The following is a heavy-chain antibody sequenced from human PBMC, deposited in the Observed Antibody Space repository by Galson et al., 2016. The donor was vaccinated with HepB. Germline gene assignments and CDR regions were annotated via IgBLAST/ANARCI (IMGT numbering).Heavy chain of an antibody. J-gene: IGHJ6*03. CDR1: EYIFTSYW. CDR3: ARGRLTKTGVKWEPPSVDSYYYMDV. Sequence: QSGAEVKKPGESLRISCKGPEYIFTSYWITWVRQMPGKALECMGTIDPSDSNTNYSPSFQGHVTIPADKSISTAYLQWSSLKASDTAIYYWARGRLTKTGVKWEPPSVDSYYYMDVWGKGTTVTVSS. V-gene: IGHV5-10-1*01. D-gene: IGHD1-26*01. CDR2: IDPSDSNT.